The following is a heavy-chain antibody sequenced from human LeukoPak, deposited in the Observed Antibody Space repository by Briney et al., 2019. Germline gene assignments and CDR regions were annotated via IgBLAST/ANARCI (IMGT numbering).Heavy chain of an antibody. J-gene: IGHJ5*01. V-gene: IGHV4-59*01. Sequence: SETLSLTCTVSGGSISSYYWSWIRQPPGKGLEWIGYIYYSGSTNYNPSLKSRVTISVDTSKNQFSLKLSSVTAADTAVYYCAGESWNSYGYLDSWGQGTLVTVSS. CDR2: IYYSGST. CDR3: AGESWNSYGYLDS. CDR1: GGSISSYY. D-gene: IGHD5-18*01.